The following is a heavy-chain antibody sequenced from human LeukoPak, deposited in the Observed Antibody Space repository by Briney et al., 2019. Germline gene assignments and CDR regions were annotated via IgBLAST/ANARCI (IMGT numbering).Heavy chain of an antibody. CDR2: INQDGSER. Sequence: GGSLRLSCAASGFTFSSFWMSWVRQAPGKGLEWVATINQDGSERYYVDSVKGRFTVSRDNAKNSLYLQMNSLRAEDTAVYYCAITYYYDSSAHWGQGTLVTVSS. CDR1: GFTFSSFW. D-gene: IGHD3-22*01. J-gene: IGHJ4*02. CDR3: AITYYYDSSAH. V-gene: IGHV3-7*01.